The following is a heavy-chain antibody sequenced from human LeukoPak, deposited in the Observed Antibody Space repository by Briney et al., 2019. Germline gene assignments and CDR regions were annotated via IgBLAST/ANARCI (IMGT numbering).Heavy chain of an antibody. J-gene: IGHJ5*02. CDR3: AREYQLLGTVYNYFDP. D-gene: IGHD2-2*01. CDR1: GYTFTGYY. CDR2: MNPNSGNT. Sequence: ASVKVSCKASGYTFTGYYMHWVRQATGQGLEWMGWMNPNSGNTGYAQKFQGRVTMTRNTSISTAYMELTSLRSEDTAVYYCAREYQLLGTVYNYFDPWGQGTLVTVSS. V-gene: IGHV1-8*02.